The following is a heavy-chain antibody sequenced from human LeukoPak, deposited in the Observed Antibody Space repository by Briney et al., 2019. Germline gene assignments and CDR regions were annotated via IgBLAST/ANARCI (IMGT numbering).Heavy chain of an antibody. Sequence: SETLSLTCAVSGYSISSGYHWGWIRQPPGKGLEWIGSIYHTGSTYDNPSLKSRVNMSVDTSKNQFSLKLNSVTAADTAVYYCARITGGYPSYFFDYWGQGTLVTVSS. CDR2: IYHTGST. V-gene: IGHV4-38-2*01. D-gene: IGHD1-14*01. CDR3: ARITGGYPSYFFDY. J-gene: IGHJ4*02. CDR1: GYSISSGYH.